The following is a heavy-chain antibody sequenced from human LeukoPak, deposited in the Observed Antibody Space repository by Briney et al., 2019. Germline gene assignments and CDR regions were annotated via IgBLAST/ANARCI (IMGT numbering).Heavy chain of an antibody. CDR2: INPSGGST. Sequence: ASVKVSCKASGYTFTSYYMHWVRQAPGQGLEWMGIINPSGGSTSYAQKFQGRVTMTRDTSTSTVYMELSSLRSEDTAVYYCARAPYCGGDCFSEYFQHWGQGTLVTVSS. D-gene: IGHD2-21*02. CDR1: GYTFTSYY. J-gene: IGHJ1*01. V-gene: IGHV1-46*01. CDR3: ARAPYCGGDCFSEYFQH.